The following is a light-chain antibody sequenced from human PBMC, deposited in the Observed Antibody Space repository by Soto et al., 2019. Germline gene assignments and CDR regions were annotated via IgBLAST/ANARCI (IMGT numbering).Light chain of an antibody. CDR2: EVS. V-gene: IGLV2-14*01. CDR3: SSYTGSRYV. Sequence: QSVLTQPASVSGSPGQSITISCTGTSSDFGDYNYVSWYQQHPGKAPKLMIYEVSNRPSGVSNRFSGSKSGNTASLTISGLQAEDAADYYCSSYTGSRYVFGTGTKLTVL. J-gene: IGLJ1*01. CDR1: SSDFGDYNY.